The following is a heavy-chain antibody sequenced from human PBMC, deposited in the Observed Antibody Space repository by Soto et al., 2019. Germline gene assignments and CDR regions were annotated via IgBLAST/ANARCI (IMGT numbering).Heavy chain of an antibody. CDR1: GGSISSSSYY. CDR2: IYYSGST. J-gene: IGHJ3*02. D-gene: IGHD4-17*01. V-gene: IGHV4-39*01. Sequence: SETLSLTCTVSGGSISSSSYYWGWIRQPPGKGLEWIGSIYYSGSTYYNPSLKSRVTISVDTSKNQFSLKLGSVTAADTAVYYCASSLFTDFGDYAGHAFDIWGQGTMVTVSS. CDR3: ASSLFTDFGDYAGHAFDI.